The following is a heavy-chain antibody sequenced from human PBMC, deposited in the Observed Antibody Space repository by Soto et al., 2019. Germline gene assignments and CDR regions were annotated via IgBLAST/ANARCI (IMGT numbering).Heavy chain of an antibody. V-gene: IGHV3-15*07. Sequence: SVSNAWMNWVRQAPGKGLEWVGRIKSKTDGGTTDYAAPVKGRFTISRDDSKNTLYLQMNSLKTEDTAVYYCTTEEGGYDFGNFDYLGQGTLVTVSS. CDR3: TTEEGGYDFGNFDY. J-gene: IGHJ4*02. CDR2: IKSKTDGGTT. D-gene: IGHD5-12*01. CDR1: SVSNAW.